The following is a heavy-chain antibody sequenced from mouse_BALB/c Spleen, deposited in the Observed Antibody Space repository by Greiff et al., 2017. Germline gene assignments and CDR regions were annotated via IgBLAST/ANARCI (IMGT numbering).Heavy chain of an antibody. Sequence: EVQGVESGGGLVQPGGSRKLSCAASGFTFSSFGMHWVRQAPEKGLEWVAYISSGSSTIYYADTVKGRFTISRDNPKNTLFLQMTSLRSEDTAMYYCTSSLLRLRGAMDYWGQGTSVTVSS. V-gene: IGHV5-17*02. J-gene: IGHJ4*01. D-gene: IGHD1-2*01. CDR2: ISSGSSTI. CDR1: GFTFSSFG. CDR3: TSSLLRLRGAMDY.